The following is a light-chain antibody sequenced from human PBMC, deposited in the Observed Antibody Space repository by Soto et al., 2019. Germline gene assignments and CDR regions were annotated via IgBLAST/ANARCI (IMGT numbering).Light chain of an antibody. V-gene: IGLV1-40*01. Sequence: QSVLTQPPSVSGAPGQRVTISCTGSSSNIGAGYDVHWYQQLPGTAPKLLIYGNSNRPSGVPDRFSGSKSGTSDSLASTGLQAEDEADYYCQSYDSSLSGYVVFGGGTKLTVL. CDR3: QSYDSSLSGYVV. J-gene: IGLJ2*01. CDR1: SSNIGAGYD. CDR2: GNS.